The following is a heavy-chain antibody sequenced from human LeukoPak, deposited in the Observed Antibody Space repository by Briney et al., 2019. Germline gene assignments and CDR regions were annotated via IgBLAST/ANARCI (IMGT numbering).Heavy chain of an antibody. CDR3: AKRSYYYDSSGYSPFDY. Sequence: PGGSLRLSCAASGFTFSSYAMSWVRQAPGKGLEWVSAISGSGGSTSYADSVKGRFTISRDNSKNTLYLQMNSLRAEDTAVYYCAKRSYYYDSSGYSPFDYWGQGTLVTVSS. CDR1: GFTFSSYA. D-gene: IGHD3-22*01. CDR2: ISGSGGST. V-gene: IGHV3-23*01. J-gene: IGHJ4*02.